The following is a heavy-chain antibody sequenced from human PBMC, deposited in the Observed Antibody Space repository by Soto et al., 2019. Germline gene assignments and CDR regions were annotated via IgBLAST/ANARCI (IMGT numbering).Heavy chain of an antibody. Sequence: QVQLVQSGAEVKKPGSSVKVSCKASGGTFSSYTISWVRQAPGQGLEWMGRIIPILGIANYAQKFQGRVTITADKSTSTAYMELSSLRSEDTAVYYCGGALRYLSPPSDAFDIWGQGTMVTVSS. CDR2: IIPILGIA. CDR3: GGALRYLSPPSDAFDI. V-gene: IGHV1-69*02. J-gene: IGHJ3*02. CDR1: GGTFSSYT. D-gene: IGHD3-9*01.